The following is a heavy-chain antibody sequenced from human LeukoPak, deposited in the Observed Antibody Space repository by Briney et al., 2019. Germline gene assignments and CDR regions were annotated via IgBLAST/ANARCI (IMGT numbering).Heavy chain of an antibody. D-gene: IGHD3-9*01. CDR1: GFTFSSYW. V-gene: IGHV3-7*01. CDR2: IKQDGSEK. Sequence: GGSLRHSCAASGFTFSSYWMSWDRQAPGNGLEWVANIKQDGSEKYYVDSVKGRFTISRDNAKNSLYLQMNSLRAEDTAVYYCARRRGDILTGYYNPWGQGTLVTVSS. CDR3: ARRRGDILTGYYNP. J-gene: IGHJ5*02.